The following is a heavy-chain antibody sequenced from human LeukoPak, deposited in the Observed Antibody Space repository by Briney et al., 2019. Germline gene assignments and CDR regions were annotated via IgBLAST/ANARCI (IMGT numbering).Heavy chain of an antibody. J-gene: IGHJ4*02. CDR2: IKQDGSEK. CDR3: ARLYCSGGSCYSD. V-gene: IGHV3-7*05. Sequence: PGGSLRLSRAASGFTFSSYWMSWVRQAPGKGLEWVANIKQDGSEKYYVDSVKGRFTISRDNAKNSLYLQMNSLRAEDTAVYYCARLYCSGGSCYSDRGQGTLVTVSS. D-gene: IGHD2-15*01. CDR1: GFTFSSYW.